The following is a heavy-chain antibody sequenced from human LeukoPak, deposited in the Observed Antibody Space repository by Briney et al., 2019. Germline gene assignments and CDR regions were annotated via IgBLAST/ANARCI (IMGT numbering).Heavy chain of an antibody. J-gene: IGHJ6*02. Sequence: AGSLRLSCAASGFTVSSNYMSWVRQAPGKGLEWVSVIYSGGSTYYTDSVKGRFTISRDNSKNTLYLQMNSLRAEDTAVYYCASSSNYYYYGMDVWGQGTTVTVSS. CDR1: GFTVSSNY. CDR3: ASSSNYYYYGMDV. D-gene: IGHD6-6*01. V-gene: IGHV3-66*02. CDR2: IYSGGST.